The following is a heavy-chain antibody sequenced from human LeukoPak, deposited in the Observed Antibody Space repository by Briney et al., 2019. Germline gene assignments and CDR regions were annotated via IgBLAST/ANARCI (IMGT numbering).Heavy chain of an antibody. CDR1: GGSISSYC. V-gene: IGHV4-59*08. J-gene: IGHJ3*02. D-gene: IGHD3-22*01. CDR2: IYYSGST. Sequence: SETLSLTCTVSGGSISSYCWSWIRQPPGKGLEWIGYIYYSGSTNYNPSLKSRVTKSVDTSKNQFSLKLSSVTAADTAVYYCARHKRYYDSSGYAFDIWGQGTMVTVSS. CDR3: ARHKRYYDSSGYAFDI.